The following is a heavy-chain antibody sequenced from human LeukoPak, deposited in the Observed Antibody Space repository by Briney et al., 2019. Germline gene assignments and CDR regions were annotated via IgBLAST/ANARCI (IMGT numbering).Heavy chain of an antibody. J-gene: IGHJ4*02. Sequence: GGSLRLSCTVSGFTVSSNSMSWVRQAPGKGLEWVSFIFSSTHYSDSVKGRFTISRDNSKNTLYLQMNSLRAEDTAVYYCASYLYSSSYNWGQGTLVTVSS. V-gene: IGHV3-53*01. D-gene: IGHD6-13*01. CDR3: ASYLYSSSYN. CDR1: GFTVSSNS. CDR2: IFSST.